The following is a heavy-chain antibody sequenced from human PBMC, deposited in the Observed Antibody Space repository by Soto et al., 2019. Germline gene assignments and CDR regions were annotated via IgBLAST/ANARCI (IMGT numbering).Heavy chain of an antibody. D-gene: IGHD3-22*01. V-gene: IGHV3-48*03. J-gene: IGHJ6*02. CDR1: GFTFSSYE. Sequence: EVQLVESGGGLVQPGGSLRLSCAASGFTFSSYEMNWVRQAPGKGLEWVSYISSSGSTIYYADSVKGRFTISRDNPKNSLYLQMNSLRAEDTAVYYCASQVVVITYYYYGMDVWGQGTTVTVSS. CDR3: ASQVVVITYYYYGMDV. CDR2: ISSSGSTI.